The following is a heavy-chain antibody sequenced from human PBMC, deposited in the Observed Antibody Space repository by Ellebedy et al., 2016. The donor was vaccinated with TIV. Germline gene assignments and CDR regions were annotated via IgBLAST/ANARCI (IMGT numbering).Heavy chain of an antibody. J-gene: IGHJ6*02. V-gene: IGHV1-69*13. CDR3: AREPHYGDYYYGMDV. CDR2: IIPIFGTT. CDR1: GGTFSSYG. D-gene: IGHD4-17*01. Sequence: SVKVSCKASGGTFSSYGISWVRQAPGQGPEWMGGIIPIFGTTNYAQKFQGRVTVTADESPGTAYLELTSLRSEDTAVYYCAREPHYGDYYYGMDVWGQGTTVTVSS.